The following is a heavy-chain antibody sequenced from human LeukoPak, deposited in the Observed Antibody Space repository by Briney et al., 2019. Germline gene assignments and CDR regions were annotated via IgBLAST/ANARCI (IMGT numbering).Heavy chain of an antibody. D-gene: IGHD6-19*01. V-gene: IGHV3-21*01. J-gene: IGHJ6*02. Sequence: GGSLRLSCAASGFTFSGYSMDWVRQAPGKGLEWVSSISIISNYIYYADSVKGRFTISRDNAKNSLYLQMNSLRAEDTAVYYCARETQKAVDGYGMDVWGQGTTVTVSS. CDR2: ISIISNYI. CDR3: ARETQKAVDGYGMDV. CDR1: GFTFSGYS.